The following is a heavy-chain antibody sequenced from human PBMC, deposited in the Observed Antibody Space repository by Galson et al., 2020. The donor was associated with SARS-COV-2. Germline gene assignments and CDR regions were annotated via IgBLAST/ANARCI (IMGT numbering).Heavy chain of an antibody. CDR1: GYTFTDNY. CDR2: MNPNSGGT. Sequence: ASVKVSCKASGYTFTDNYLHWVRQAPGQGLEWVGWMNPNSGGTYYAQKFQGWVTMTRDTSISTAYMEVSRLKSGDTAVYYCAISGYSGYDDAFDIWGQGTVVTVSS. CDR3: AISGYSGYDDAFDI. J-gene: IGHJ3*02. D-gene: IGHD5-12*01. V-gene: IGHV1-2*04.